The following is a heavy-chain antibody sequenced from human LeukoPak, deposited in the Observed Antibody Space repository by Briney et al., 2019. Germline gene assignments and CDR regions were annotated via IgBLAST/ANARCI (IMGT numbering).Heavy chain of an antibody. CDR1: GFTVSSNY. D-gene: IGHD3-3*01. CDR3: AKDLENFMSI. Sequence: PGGSLRLSCAASGFTVSSNYMSWVRQAPGKGLEWVSAISGSGGSTYYADSVKGRFTISRDNSKNTLYLQMNSLRAEDTAVYYCAKDLENFMSIWGQGTMVTVSS. CDR2: ISGSGGST. V-gene: IGHV3-23*01. J-gene: IGHJ3*02.